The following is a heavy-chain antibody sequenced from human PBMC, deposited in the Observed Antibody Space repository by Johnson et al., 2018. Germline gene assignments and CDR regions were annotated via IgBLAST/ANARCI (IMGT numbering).Heavy chain of an antibody. D-gene: IGHD1-26*01. CDR2: ISSSGSYI. CDR1: GFTFSSYS. CDR3: ASLLGGSYTYYYGMDV. Sequence: VQLQESGGGLVKPGGSLRLSCAASGFTFSSYSMNWVRQAPGKGLEWVSSISSSGSYIYYADSVKGRFTISRDNAKNSLYLQMNSLRAEDTAVYYCASLLGGSYTYYYGMDVWGQGTTVTVSS. J-gene: IGHJ6*02. V-gene: IGHV3-21*01.